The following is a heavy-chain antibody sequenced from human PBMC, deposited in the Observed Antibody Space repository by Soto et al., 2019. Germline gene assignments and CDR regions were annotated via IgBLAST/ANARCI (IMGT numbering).Heavy chain of an antibody. V-gene: IGHV3-33*01. J-gene: IGHJ2*01. CDR3: AGGQVVVTENWYFDL. CDR2: IWYDGSNK. D-gene: IGHD2-21*02. CDR1: GFTFSSYG. Sequence: QVQLVESGGGVVQPGRSLRLSCAASGFTFSSYGMHWVRQAPGKGLEWVAVIWYDGSNKYYADSVKGRFTISRDNSKNTLYLQMNSLRAEDTAVYYCAGGQVVVTENWYFDLWGRGTLVTVSS.